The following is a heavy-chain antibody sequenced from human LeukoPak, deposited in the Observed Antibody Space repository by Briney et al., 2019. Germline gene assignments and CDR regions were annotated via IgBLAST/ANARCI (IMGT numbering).Heavy chain of an antibody. V-gene: IGHV4-34*01. CDR3: ARLRAVLLLVYYYYMDV. CDR1: GGSFSGYY. Sequence: PSETLSLTCAVYGGSFSGYYWSWIRQPPGKGLEWIGEINHSGSTNYNPSLKSRVTMSVDTSKNQFSLKLSSVTAADTAVYYCARLRAVLLLVYYYYMDVWGKGTTVTVSS. J-gene: IGHJ6*03. CDR2: INHSGST. D-gene: IGHD2-15*01.